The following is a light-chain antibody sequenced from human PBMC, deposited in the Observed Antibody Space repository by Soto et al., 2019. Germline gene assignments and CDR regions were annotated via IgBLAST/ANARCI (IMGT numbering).Light chain of an antibody. V-gene: IGKV1-39*01. J-gene: IGKJ1*01. Sequence: IQLTQSPSSLSASVGDSVTITCRASQGISRYLAWYQQKAGRAPKLLISAASTLQSGVPSRFSGSGSGTDFILTISSLQPEDFATYYCQQSYSTPPTFGQGTKVDIK. CDR3: QQSYSTPPT. CDR1: QGISRY. CDR2: AAS.